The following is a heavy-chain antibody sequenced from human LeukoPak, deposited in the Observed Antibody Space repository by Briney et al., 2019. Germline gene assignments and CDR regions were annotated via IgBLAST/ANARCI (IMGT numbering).Heavy chain of an antibody. CDR3: ARGEGGGYDLNY. CDR1: GGSISSYY. D-gene: IGHD5-12*01. Sequence: SETLSLTCTVSGGSISSYYWSWIRQPPGKGLEWIGYIYYSGSTNYNPSLKSRVTISVDTSKNQFSLKLSSVTAADTAVYYCARGEGGGYDLNYWGQGTLVTVSS. V-gene: IGHV4-59*08. CDR2: IYYSGST. J-gene: IGHJ4*02.